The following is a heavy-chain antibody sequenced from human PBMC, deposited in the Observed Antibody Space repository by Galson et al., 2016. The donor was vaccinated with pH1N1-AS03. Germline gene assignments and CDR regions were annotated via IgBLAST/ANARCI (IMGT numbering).Heavy chain of an antibody. CDR2: ISWNSNKI. D-gene: IGHD3/OR15-3a*01. CDR1: GFTVSSSH. CDR3: IKGGAASADFFDI. Sequence: SLRLSCAASGFTVSSSHMNWVRQAPGKGLEWVSSISWNSNKIDYADSVKGRFTISRDSAKNSLNLQMNSLRAEDTALYYCIKGGAASADFFDIWGQGTMVTVSS. J-gene: IGHJ3*02. V-gene: IGHV3-9*01.